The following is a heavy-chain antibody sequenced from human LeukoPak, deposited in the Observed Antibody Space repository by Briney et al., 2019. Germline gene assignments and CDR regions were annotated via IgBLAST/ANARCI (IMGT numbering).Heavy chain of an antibody. CDR1: GFSFSRHA. D-gene: IGHD3-10*01. CDR3: ARYGSGKNYIDPFDF. V-gene: IGHV3-48*01. Sequence: GGSLRLSCAASGFSFSRHAMNWVRQAPGMGLEWISHISGGSDIIEYADSVKGRFTISRDNGRGSLYLQMNSLRVEDTAVYYCARYGSGKNYIDPFDFWGQGTPVAVSS. J-gene: IGHJ4*02. CDR2: ISGGSDII.